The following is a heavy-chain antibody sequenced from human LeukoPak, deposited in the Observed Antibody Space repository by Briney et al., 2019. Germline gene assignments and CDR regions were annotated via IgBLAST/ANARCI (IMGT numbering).Heavy chain of an antibody. CDR3: AREGHYSDSSGYPVFDY. D-gene: IGHD3-22*01. Sequence: SQTLSLTCTVSGGSISSGSYYWSWIRQPAGKGLEWIGRIYTSGSTNYNPSLKSRVTISVDTSKSQFSLKLNSVTAADTAVYYCAREGHYSDSSGYPVFDYWGQGTLVTVSS. J-gene: IGHJ4*02. CDR1: GGSISSGSYY. V-gene: IGHV4-61*02. CDR2: IYTSGST.